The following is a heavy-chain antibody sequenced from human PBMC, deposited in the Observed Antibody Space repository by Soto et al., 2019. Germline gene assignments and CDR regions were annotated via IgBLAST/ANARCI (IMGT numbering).Heavy chain of an antibody. CDR3: ARWPDGYYYYGMDV. V-gene: IGHV1-8*01. CDR2: MNPNSGNT. J-gene: IGHJ6*02. CDR1: GYTFTSYD. Sequence: QVQLVQSGAEVKKPGASVKVSCKASGYTFTSYDINWVRQATGQGLEWMGWMNPNSGNTGYAQKFQGRVTMNRKASISTAYMELSSLRSEDTAVYYCARWPDGYYYYGMDVWGQGTTVTVSS.